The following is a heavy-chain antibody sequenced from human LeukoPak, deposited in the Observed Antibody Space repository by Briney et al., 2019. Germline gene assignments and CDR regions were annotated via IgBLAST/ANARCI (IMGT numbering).Heavy chain of an antibody. CDR3: ARDGDGYNYFDY. CDR1: GFTFSSYA. J-gene: IGHJ4*02. CDR2: ISYDGSNK. Sequence: GGSLRLSCAASGFTFSSYAMHWVRQAPGKGLEGVAVISYDGSNKYYADSVKGRFTISRDNSKNTLYLQMNSLRAEDTAVYCCARDGDGYNYFDYWGQGTLVTVSS. D-gene: IGHD5-24*01. V-gene: IGHV3-30-3*01.